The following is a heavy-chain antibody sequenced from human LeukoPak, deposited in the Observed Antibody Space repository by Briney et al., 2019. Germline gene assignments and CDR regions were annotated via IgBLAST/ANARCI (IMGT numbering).Heavy chain of an antibody. Sequence: HPGGSLRLSCAASGFTFNTYDMHWVRQAPGKGLEWVAFIQSDGSNKHYADSLKGRFTISRDNSKNTLYLQMNSLRTEDTAVYYCVKGGWADYWGQGTLVTVSS. CDR3: VKGGWADY. CDR1: GFTFNTYD. CDR2: IQSDGSNK. V-gene: IGHV3-30*02. J-gene: IGHJ4*02. D-gene: IGHD6-19*01.